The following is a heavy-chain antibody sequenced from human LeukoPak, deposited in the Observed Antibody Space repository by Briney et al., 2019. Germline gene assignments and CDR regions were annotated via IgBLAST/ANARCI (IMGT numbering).Heavy chain of an antibody. CDR2: IYHTGST. CDR3: ARMVRGVIITELRKYYMDV. CDR1: GYSITSGYY. J-gene: IGHJ6*03. D-gene: IGHD3-10*01. V-gene: IGHV4-38-2*02. Sequence: ASETLSLTCTVSGYSITSGYYWGWVRQSPGKGLEWIGSIYHTGSTYKNPSLKSRVTMSVDTSKNQLSLNLNSVTAADTAVYYCARMVRGVIITELRKYYMDVWGKGTTVTISS.